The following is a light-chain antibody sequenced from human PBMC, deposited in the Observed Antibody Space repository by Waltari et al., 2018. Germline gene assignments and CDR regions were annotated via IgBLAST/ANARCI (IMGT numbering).Light chain of an antibody. CDR1: QSISSN. CDR3: QQYNDWPRT. Sequence: EIVMTQSPATLYVYPGERAPLSCRASQSISSNLAWYQQKPGQAPRLLIYGASTRATGIPARFSGSGSGTEFTLTISSLQSEDFTVYYCQQYNDWPRTFGQGTKVEIK. V-gene: IGKV3-15*01. CDR2: GAS. J-gene: IGKJ1*01.